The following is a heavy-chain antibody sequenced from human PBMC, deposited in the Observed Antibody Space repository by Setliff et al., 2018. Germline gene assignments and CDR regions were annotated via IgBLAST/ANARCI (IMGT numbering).Heavy chain of an antibody. CDR1: GGSISSGGYY. J-gene: IGHJ6*04. CDR2: IYYSGST. V-gene: IGHV4-31*03. Sequence: SSETLSLTCTVSGGSISSGGYYWSWIRQHPGKGLEWIGYIYYSGSTYYDPSLKSRVTISVDTSKNQFSLKLSSVTAADTAVYYCAREVGYYDSSGYPDVWGKGTTVTVSS. D-gene: IGHD3-22*01. CDR3: AREVGYYDSSGYPDV.